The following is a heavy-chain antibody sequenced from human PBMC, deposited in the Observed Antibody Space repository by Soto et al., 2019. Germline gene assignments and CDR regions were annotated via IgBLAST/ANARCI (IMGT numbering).Heavy chain of an antibody. Sequence: QVQLVQSGAEVKKPGASVKVSCKASGYTFTSYAMHWVRQAPGQRLEWMGWINAGNGNTKYSQKFQGRVTITRDTSASTAYMELSSLRSEDTAVYYCARAPGLAVTGNNWFDPWGQGTLVTVSS. D-gene: IGHD6-19*01. J-gene: IGHJ5*02. CDR1: GYTFTSYA. CDR2: INAGNGNT. CDR3: ARAPGLAVTGNNWFDP. V-gene: IGHV1-3*01.